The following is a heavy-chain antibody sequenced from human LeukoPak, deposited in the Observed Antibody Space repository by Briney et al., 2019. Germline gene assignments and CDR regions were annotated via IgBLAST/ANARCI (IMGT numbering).Heavy chain of an antibody. CDR3: TREGYSGYAADY. J-gene: IGHJ4*02. CDR1: GFTFSYYD. CDR2: ISSRSSYI. V-gene: IGHV3-21*01. Sequence: GGSLRLSCAASGFTFSYYDMNWVRQAPGRGLEWVSSISSRSSYIYYADSVRGRFTISRDNAKNSLYLQMNSPRAEDTAVYYCTREGYSGYAADYWGQGTLVTVSS. D-gene: IGHD5-12*01.